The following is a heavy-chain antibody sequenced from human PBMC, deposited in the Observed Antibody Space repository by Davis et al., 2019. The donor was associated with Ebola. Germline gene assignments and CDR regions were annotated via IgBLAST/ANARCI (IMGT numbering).Heavy chain of an antibody. J-gene: IGHJ4*02. Sequence: HSQTLSLTCAISGDSVSSGGWNWIRQSPSRGLEWLGRTYYSSKWYNDYAVSVKSRITINPDTSQNQVSLQLSSVTPEDTAVYYCARGWLRGYLDSWGQGILVTVSS. CDR3: ARGWLRGYLDS. CDR1: GDSVSSGG. D-gene: IGHD5-12*01. CDR2: TYYSSKWYN. V-gene: IGHV6-1*01.